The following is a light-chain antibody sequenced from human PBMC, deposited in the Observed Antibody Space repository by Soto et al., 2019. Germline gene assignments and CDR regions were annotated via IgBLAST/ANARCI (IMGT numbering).Light chain of an antibody. CDR3: QQYYSYPPT. CDR2: GAS. CDR1: QSINSE. J-gene: IGKJ1*01. Sequence: EIVMTQSPATLSLSPGERAALSCRASQSINSELAWYQQKPGQPPRLLIYGASTLQSGVPSRFSGSGSGTDFTLTISCLQSEDFATYYCQQYYSYPPTFGQGTKVEIK. V-gene: IGKV3-15*01.